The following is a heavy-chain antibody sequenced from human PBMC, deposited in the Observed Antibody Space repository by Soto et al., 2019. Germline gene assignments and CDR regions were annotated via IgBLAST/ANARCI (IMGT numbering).Heavy chain of an antibody. CDR3: ARILNYDSSGYLNPWFDP. Sequence: SETLSLTCTVSGGSISSSSYYWGWIRQPPGKGLEWIGSIYYSGSTYYNPSLKSRVTISVDTSKNQFSLKLSSVTAADTAVYYCARILNYDSSGYLNPWFDPWGQGTLVTVSS. J-gene: IGHJ5*02. V-gene: IGHV4-39*07. CDR1: GGSISSSSYY. CDR2: IYYSGST. D-gene: IGHD3-22*01.